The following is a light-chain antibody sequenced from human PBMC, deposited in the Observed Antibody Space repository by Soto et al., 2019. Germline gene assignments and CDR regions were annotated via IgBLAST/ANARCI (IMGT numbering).Light chain of an antibody. V-gene: IGKV3-15*01. J-gene: IGKJ1*01. CDR2: GAS. CDR1: QSVSNN. Sequence: EIVMTQSPVTLSVSPGERATLSCRASQSVSNNLAWYQQRPGLAPRLLIYGASSRATGIPARFSGSGSGTQFTLTITSLQPEDVAVYYCQQYNKWLQTFGQGTKVEIK. CDR3: QQYNKWLQT.